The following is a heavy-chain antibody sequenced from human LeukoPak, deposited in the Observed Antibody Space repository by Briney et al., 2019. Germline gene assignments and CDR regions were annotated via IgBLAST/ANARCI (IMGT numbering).Heavy chain of an antibody. CDR3: ASVNYVDYGFDY. J-gene: IGHJ4*02. Sequence: SETLSLTYTVSGGSISSSSYYWGWIRQPPGKGLEWIGSIYYSGSTYYNPSLRSRVTISVDTSKNQFSLKLASMTAADAAIFYCASVNYVDYGFDYWGQGTLVTVSS. CDR1: GGSISSSSYY. V-gene: IGHV4-39*01. CDR2: IYYSGST. D-gene: IGHD4-17*01.